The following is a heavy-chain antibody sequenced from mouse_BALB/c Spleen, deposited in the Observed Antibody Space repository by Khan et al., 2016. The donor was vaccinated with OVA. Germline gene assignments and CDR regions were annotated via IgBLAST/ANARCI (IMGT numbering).Heavy chain of an antibody. J-gene: IGHJ3*01. CDR2: ISPGSGDT. V-gene: IGHV1-77*01. CDR1: GYTFTDYY. CDR3: ERRNYFGYTFTY. Sequence: QVQLQQSGAELARPGASVKLSCKASGYTFTDYYINWVKQRPGQGLEWIGEISPGSGDTYYNERFKGKATLTEDKSSSTASMQLRSLTSEASAVDVCERRNYFGYTFTYWGQGTLVTVSA. D-gene: IGHD1-2*01.